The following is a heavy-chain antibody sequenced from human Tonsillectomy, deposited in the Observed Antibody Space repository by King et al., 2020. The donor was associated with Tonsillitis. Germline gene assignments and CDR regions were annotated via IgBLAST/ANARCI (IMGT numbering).Heavy chain of an antibody. D-gene: IGHD1-26*01. CDR2: ISYDGGIK. V-gene: IGHV3-30*18. CDR1: GFTFKSYA. J-gene: IGHJ3*02. CDR3: TKGYSGGLDTFDI. Sequence: VQLVESGGGVVQPGRSLRLSCSASGFTFKSYAMHWVRQAPGKGLEWVAAISYDGGIKYYEDSVKGRFTISRDNSKNTLYLQMNSLRAEDTAVYYCTKGYSGGLDTFDIWGQGTMVTVS.